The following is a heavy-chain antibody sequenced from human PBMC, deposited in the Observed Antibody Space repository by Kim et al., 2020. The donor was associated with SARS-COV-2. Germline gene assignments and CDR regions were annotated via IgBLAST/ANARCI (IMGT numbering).Heavy chain of an antibody. CDR1: GGSFSGYY. J-gene: IGHJ4*02. CDR2: INHSGST. Sequence: SETLSLTCAVYGGSFSGYYWSWIRQPPGKGLEWIGEINHSGSTNYNPSLKSRVTISVDTSKNQFSLKLSSVTAADTAVYYCARVSGEVLWFGSYYFDYWGQGTLVTVSS. V-gene: IGHV4-34*01. CDR3: ARVSGEVLWFGSYYFDY. D-gene: IGHD3-10*01.